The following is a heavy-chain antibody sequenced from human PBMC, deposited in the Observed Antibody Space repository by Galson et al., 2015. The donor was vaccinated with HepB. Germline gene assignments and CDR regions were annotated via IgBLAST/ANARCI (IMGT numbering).Heavy chain of an antibody. Sequence: SLRLSCAASGFTFSDYYMSWIRQAPGKGLEWVSYISSSSSYTNYADSVKGRFTISRDNAKNSLYLQMNSLRAEDTAVYYCASVPLAAAGPNDGYWGQGTLVTVSS. V-gene: IGHV3-11*06. CDR1: GFTFSDYY. J-gene: IGHJ4*02. D-gene: IGHD6-13*01. CDR2: ISSSSSYT. CDR3: ASVPLAAAGPNDGY.